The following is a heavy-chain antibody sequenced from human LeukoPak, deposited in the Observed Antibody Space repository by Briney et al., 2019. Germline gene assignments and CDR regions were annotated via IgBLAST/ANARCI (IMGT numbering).Heavy chain of an antibody. V-gene: IGHV3-23*01. J-gene: IGHJ4*02. CDR3: AKVRGGWYYFDY. D-gene: IGHD6-19*01. CDR2: ISGSGGST. Sequence: GGSLRLSCAASGFTFSSYAMSWVRQAPGKGLEWVSAISGSGGSTYYADSVKGRFTISRDSSKNTLYLQMNSLRAEDTAVYYCAKVRGGWYYFDYWGQGTLVTVSS. CDR1: GFTFSSYA.